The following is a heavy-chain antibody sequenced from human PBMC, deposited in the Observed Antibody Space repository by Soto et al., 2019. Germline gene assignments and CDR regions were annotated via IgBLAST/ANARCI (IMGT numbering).Heavy chain of an antibody. CDR1: GFTGSSNY. CDR2: IYSGGST. J-gene: IGHJ6*02. D-gene: IGHD6-6*01. V-gene: IGHV3-53*01. CDR3: AREAIAARGYYYYGMDV. Sequence: GVSLRLSCAASGFTGSSNYMSWVRQAPGKGLEWVSVIYSGGSTYYADSVKGRFTISRDNSKNTLYLQMNSLRAEDTDVYYCAREAIAARGYYYYGMDVWGQGTTVTVSS.